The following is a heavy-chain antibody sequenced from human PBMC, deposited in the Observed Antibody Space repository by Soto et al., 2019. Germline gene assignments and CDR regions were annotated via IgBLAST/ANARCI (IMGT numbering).Heavy chain of an antibody. CDR3: ANLPTWGATTFAP. V-gene: IGHV4-4*08. Sequence: SETLSLTCTVSGASISSYYWSWIRKPPGKGLEWIAYIYNTGTTKYNPSLKSRVTISEDTSKNQFSLKLTSVTAADTAVYYCANLPTWGATTFAPWGQGTLVTVSS. CDR1: GASISSYY. CDR2: IYNTGTT. D-gene: IGHD1-26*01. J-gene: IGHJ5*02.